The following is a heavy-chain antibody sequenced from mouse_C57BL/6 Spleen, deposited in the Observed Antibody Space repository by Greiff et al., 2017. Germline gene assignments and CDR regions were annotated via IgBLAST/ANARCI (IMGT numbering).Heavy chain of an antibody. D-gene: IGHD2-3*01. J-gene: IGHJ4*01. CDR3: AKKIYDGYYAMDY. Sequence: VKLMESGPGLVQPSQSLSITCTVSGFSLTSYGVHWVRQSPGKGLEWLGVIWRGGSTDYNAAFMSRLSITKDNSKSQVFFKMNSLQADDTAIYYCAKKIYDGYYAMDYWGQGTSVTVSS. CDR2: IWRGGST. CDR1: GFSLTSYG. V-gene: IGHV2-5*01.